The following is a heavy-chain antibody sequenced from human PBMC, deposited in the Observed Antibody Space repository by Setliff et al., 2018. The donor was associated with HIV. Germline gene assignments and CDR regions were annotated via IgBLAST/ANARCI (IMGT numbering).Heavy chain of an antibody. CDR3: VKDEEYIGVVSATMNMPGYYHYYYMDV. J-gene: IGHJ6*03. CDR1: GFTFSTYA. Sequence: PGGSLRLSCAASGFTFSTYAMHWVRQAPGKGLEWVAVIPNAGSNKYYADSVKGRFTISRDNADRSLYLQMNSLRAEDTAVYYCVKDEEYIGVVSATMNMPGYYHYYYMDVWGKGSTVTAP. V-gene: IGHV3-30*07. CDR2: IPNAGSNK. D-gene: IGHD2-2*01.